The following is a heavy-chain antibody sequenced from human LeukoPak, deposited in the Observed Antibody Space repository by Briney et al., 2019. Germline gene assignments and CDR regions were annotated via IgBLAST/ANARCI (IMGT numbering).Heavy chain of an antibody. D-gene: IGHD5-18*01. CDR1: GFTFSDYY. CDR3: ARDRSGYSYASDY. Sequence: KTGGSLRLSCAASGFTFSDYYMSWIRQAPGKGLEWVSYISSSGSTIYYADSVKGRFTISRDNAKNSLYLQMNSLRAEDTAVYYCARDRSGYSYASDYWGQGTLVTVSS. V-gene: IGHV3-11*04. J-gene: IGHJ4*02. CDR2: ISSSGSTI.